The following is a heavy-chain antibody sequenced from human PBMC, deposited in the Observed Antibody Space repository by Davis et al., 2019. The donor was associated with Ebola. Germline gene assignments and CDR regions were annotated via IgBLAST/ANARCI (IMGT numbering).Heavy chain of an antibody. CDR1: GYTFTSYG. Sequence: SVKVSCKASGYTFTSYGISWVRQAPGQGLEWMGGIIPIFGTANYAQKFQGRVTITADESTSTAYMELSSLRSEDTAVYYCARPQFYKDYYFDYWGQGTLVTVSS. D-gene: IGHD5-24*01. CDR2: IIPIFGTA. CDR3: ARPQFYKDYYFDY. V-gene: IGHV1-69*13. J-gene: IGHJ4*02.